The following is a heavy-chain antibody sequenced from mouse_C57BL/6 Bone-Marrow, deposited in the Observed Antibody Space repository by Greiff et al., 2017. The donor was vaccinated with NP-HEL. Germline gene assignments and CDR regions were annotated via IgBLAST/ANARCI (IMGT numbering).Heavy chain of an antibody. CDR3: ARDRGLPYYYAMDY. Sequence: EVMLVESGGGLVKPGGSLKLSCAASGFTFSSYAMSWVRQTPEKRLEWVATISDGGSYTYYPDNVKGRFTISRDNAKNNLYLQMSHLKSEDTAMYYCARDRGLPYYYAMDYWGQGTSVTVSS. CDR2: ISDGGSYT. J-gene: IGHJ4*01. CDR1: GFTFSSYA. V-gene: IGHV5-4*01. D-gene: IGHD2-4*01.